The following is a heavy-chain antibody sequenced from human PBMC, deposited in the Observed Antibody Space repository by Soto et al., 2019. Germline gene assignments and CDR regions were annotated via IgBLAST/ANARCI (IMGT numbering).Heavy chain of an antibody. CDR1: GYSFTIDC. V-gene: IGHV5-10-1*01. CDR2: IDPSDSYT. J-gene: IGHJ5*02. D-gene: IGHD3-9*01. CDR3: ARHYDILTGYYNVGTNWFDP. Sequence: GESLKISCNGSGYSFTIDCISLVVQMPGKGLEWMGRIDPSDSYTNYSPSFQGHVTISADKSISTAYLQWSSLKASDTAMYYCARHYDILTGYYNVGTNWFDPWGQGTLVTVSS.